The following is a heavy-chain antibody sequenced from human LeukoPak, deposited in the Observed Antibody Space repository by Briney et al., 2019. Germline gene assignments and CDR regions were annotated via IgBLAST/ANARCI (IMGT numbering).Heavy chain of an antibody. J-gene: IGHJ6*02. CDR2: ISGSGGST. CDR1: GFTFSSYA. V-gene: IGHV3-23*01. CDR3: AKDIVATFPYYYYGMDV. D-gene: IGHD5-12*01. Sequence: GRSLRLSCAAAGFTFSSYAMSWVRQAPGKGLQWVSAISGSGGSTYYADSVKGRFTISRDNSKNTLYLQMNSLRAEDTAVYYCAKDIVATFPYYYYGMDVWGQGTTVTVSS.